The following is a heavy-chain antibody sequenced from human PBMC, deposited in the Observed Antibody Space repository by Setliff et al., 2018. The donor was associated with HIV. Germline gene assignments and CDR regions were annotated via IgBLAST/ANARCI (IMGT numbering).Heavy chain of an antibody. CDR2: VKQDGSEQ. Sequence: GGSLRLSCAASGVRFTTYWMSWVRQAPGKGLEWLANVKQDGSEQYYADSVKARFTISRDNAKNSVYLQMNSLSDEDTGIYYCARLAYCTGGTCYPSYNGMDVWGQGTTVTVSS. CDR3: ARLAYCTGGTCYPSYNGMDV. CDR1: GVRFTTYW. V-gene: IGHV3-7*01. J-gene: IGHJ6*02. D-gene: IGHD2-8*02.